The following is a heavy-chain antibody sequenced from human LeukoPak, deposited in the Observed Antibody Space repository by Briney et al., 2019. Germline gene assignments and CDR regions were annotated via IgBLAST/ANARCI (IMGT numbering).Heavy chain of an antibody. CDR1: GYTFTSYG. CDR2: ISAYNGNT. V-gene: IGHV1-18*01. Sequence: ASVKVSCKASGYTFTSYGISWVRQAPGQGLEWMGWISAYNGNTNYAQKLQGRVTMTTDTSTSTAYMELRSLRSEDTAVYYCARAPDGYINGDFDYWGQGTLVTVSS. D-gene: IGHD5-24*01. J-gene: IGHJ4*02. CDR3: ARAPDGYINGDFDY.